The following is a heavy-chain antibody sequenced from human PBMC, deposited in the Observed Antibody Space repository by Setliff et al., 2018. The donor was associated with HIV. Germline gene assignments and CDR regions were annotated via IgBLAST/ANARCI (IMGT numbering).Heavy chain of an antibody. CDR1: GFTFSSYA. CDR3: VKARVDGDYYYYYYMDV. Sequence: GGSLRLSCSASGFTFSSYAMHWVRQAPGKGLEYTSAISSNGGSTYYADSVKGRFTISRDNSKNTLYLQMSGLRAEDTAVYYCVKARVDGDYYYYYYMDVWGKGTTGTV. D-gene: IGHD4-17*01. CDR2: ISSNGGST. J-gene: IGHJ6*03. V-gene: IGHV3-64D*09.